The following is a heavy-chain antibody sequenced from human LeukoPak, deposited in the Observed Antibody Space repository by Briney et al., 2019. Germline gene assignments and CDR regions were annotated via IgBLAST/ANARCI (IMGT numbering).Heavy chain of an antibody. CDR2: IYHSGST. V-gene: IGHV4-30-2*01. CDR3: ARMVKQTVDY. D-gene: IGHD6-13*01. J-gene: IGHJ4*02. CDR1: GGSISSGGYS. Sequence: PSETLSLTCAVSGGSISSGGYSWSWIWQPPGKGLEWIGYIYHSGSTYYNPSLKSRVTISVDRSKNQFSLKLSSVTAADTAVYYCARMVKQTVDYWGQGTLVTVSS.